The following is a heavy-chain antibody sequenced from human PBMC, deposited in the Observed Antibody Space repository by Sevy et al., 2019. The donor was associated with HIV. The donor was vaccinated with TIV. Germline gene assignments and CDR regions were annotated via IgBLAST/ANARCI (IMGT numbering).Heavy chain of an antibody. V-gene: IGHV4-39*01. D-gene: IGHD2-15*01. Sequence: SETLSLTCTVSGGSISSSSYYWGWIRQPPGKGLEWIGSIYYSGSTYYNPSLKSRVTIFVDTSKDQFSLKLSSVTAADTAGYYCARTGLVVVVVGQIVKNRWFDPWGQGTLVTVSS. CDR1: GGSISSSSYY. J-gene: IGHJ5*02. CDR2: IYYSGST. CDR3: ARTGLVVVVVGQIVKNRWFDP.